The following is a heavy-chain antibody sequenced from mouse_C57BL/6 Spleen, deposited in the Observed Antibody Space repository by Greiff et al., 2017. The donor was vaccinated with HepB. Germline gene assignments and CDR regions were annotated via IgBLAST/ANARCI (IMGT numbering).Heavy chain of an antibody. J-gene: IGHJ2*01. CDR2: ISYDGSN. V-gene: IGHV3-6*01. D-gene: IGHD2-10*01. CDR1: GYSITSGYY. Sequence: EVKLMESGPGLVKPSQSLSLTCSVTGYSITSGYYWNWIRQFPGNKLEWMGYISYDGSNNYNPSLNNRISITRDTSKNQFFLKLNSVTTEDTATYYCARGPYFDCFDYWGQGTTLTVSA. CDR3: ARGPYFDCFDY.